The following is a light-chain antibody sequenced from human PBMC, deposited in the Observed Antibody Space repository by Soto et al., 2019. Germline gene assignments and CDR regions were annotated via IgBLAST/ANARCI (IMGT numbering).Light chain of an antibody. Sequence: DIQMTQSPSSLAASVGDRVTITCRASQSVSNYLNWYQQKPGKAPKLLIYAASSLQSGVPSRFSGSGSGTDFTLTISSLQPEDFATYYCQQSYNTPMYTFGQRTTVDI. CDR3: QQSYNTPMYT. V-gene: IGKV1-39*01. J-gene: IGKJ2*01. CDR2: AAS. CDR1: QSVSNY.